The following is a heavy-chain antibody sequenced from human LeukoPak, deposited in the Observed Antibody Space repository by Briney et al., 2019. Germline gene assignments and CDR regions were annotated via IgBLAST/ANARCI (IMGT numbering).Heavy chain of an antibody. CDR1: GYTFTSYD. D-gene: IGHD5-18*01. J-gene: IGHJ6*03. CDR3: AREGPYSYGYLYYYYYYMDV. V-gene: IGHV1-8*01. Sequence: ASVKVSCKASGYTFTSYDINWVRQATGQGLEWMGWMNPNSGNTGYAQKLQGRVTMTRNTSISTAYMELSSLRSEDTAVYYCAREGPYSYGYLYYYYYYMDVWGKGTTVTVSS. CDR2: MNPNSGNT.